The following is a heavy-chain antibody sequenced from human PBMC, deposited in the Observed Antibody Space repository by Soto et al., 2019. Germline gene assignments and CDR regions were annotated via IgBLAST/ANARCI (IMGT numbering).Heavy chain of an antibody. CDR2: ISAYNGNT. J-gene: IGHJ3*02. CDR3: ARDLRFLEWPNDAFDI. D-gene: IGHD3-3*01. V-gene: IGHV1-18*01. Sequence: QVQLVQSGAEVKKPGASVKVSCKASGYTFTSYGISWVRQAPGQGLEWMGWISAYNGNTNYAQKLQGRVTMTTDTSTSTAYMELRSLISDDTAVYYCARDLRFLEWPNDAFDIWGQGTMVTVSS. CDR1: GYTFTSYG.